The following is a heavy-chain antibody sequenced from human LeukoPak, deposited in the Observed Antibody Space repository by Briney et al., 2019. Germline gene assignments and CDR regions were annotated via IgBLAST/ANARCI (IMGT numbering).Heavy chain of an antibody. CDR1: GGTFSSYA. J-gene: IGHJ4*02. D-gene: IGHD3-9*01. V-gene: IGHV1-69*01. CDR2: IIPIFGTA. Sequence: GSSVKVSCKASGGTFSSYAISWVRQAPGQGLEWMGGIIPIFGTANYAQKFQGRVTITADESTSTAYMELSSLRSEDTAVYYCAREEYYDILTGYYNTGYFDYWGQGTLVTVSS. CDR3: AREEYYDILTGYYNTGYFDY.